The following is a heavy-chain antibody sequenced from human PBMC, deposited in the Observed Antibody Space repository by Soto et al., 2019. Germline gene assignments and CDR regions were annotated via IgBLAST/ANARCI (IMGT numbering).Heavy chain of an antibody. Sequence: SETLSLTCTVSGGSISSGGYYWSWIRQHPGKGLEWIGYIYYSGSTYYNPSLKSRVTISVDTSKNQFSLKLSSVTAADTAVFYCAGGGYYDSSGTKFDYWGQGTLVTVSS. CDR2: IYYSGST. CDR3: AGGGYYDSSGTKFDY. V-gene: IGHV4-31*03. D-gene: IGHD3-22*01. CDR1: GGSISSGGYY. J-gene: IGHJ4*02.